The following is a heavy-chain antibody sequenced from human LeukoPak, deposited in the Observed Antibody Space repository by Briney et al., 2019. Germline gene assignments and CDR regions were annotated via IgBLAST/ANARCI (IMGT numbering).Heavy chain of an antibody. CDR3: ARVWSPPYTSSWPYYFDY. D-gene: IGHD6-13*01. V-gene: IGHV3-21*01. J-gene: IGHJ4*02. CDR1: GFTFSSYW. CDR2: ISSSSSYI. Sequence: PGGSLRLSCAAPGFTFSSYWMYWVRQAPGKGLEWVSSISSSSSYIYYADSVKGRFTISRDNAKNSLYLQMNSLRAEDTAVYYCARVWSPPYTSSWPYYFDYWGQGTLVTVSS.